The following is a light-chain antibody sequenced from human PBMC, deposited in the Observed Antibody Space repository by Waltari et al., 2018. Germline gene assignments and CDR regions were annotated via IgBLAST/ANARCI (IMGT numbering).Light chain of an antibody. J-gene: IGKJ1*01. V-gene: IGKV3-11*01. CDR1: QNISTY. Sequence: EIVLTQSPATLSLSPGERATLSCRASQNISTYLAWYQQTFGRAPRLLVYDVSNRATGIPARFSGSGSGTDFTLTISSLEPEDFAVYYCQQRSNWPPWTFGQGTKVEIK. CDR3: QQRSNWPPWT. CDR2: DVS.